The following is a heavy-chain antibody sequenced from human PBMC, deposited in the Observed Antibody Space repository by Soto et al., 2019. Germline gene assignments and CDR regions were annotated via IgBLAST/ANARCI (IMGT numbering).Heavy chain of an antibody. CDR1: GGSISSSSYY. CDR3: ATGYGDSEAEYFQH. D-gene: IGHD4-17*01. V-gene: IGHV4-39*01. J-gene: IGHJ1*01. CDR2: IYYSGST. Sequence: PSETLSLTCTVSGGSISSSSYYRGWIRQPPGKGLEWIGSIYYSGSTYYNPSLKSRVTISVDTSKNQFSLKLSSVTAADTAVYYCATGYGDSEAEYFQHWGQGTLVTVSS.